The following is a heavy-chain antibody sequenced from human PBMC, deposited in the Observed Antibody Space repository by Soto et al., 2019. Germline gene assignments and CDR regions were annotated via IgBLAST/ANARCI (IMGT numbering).Heavy chain of an antibody. CDR3: ARVGEYGAFEI. D-gene: IGHD3-3*01. CDR2: ISSSSSYI. J-gene: IGHJ3*02. V-gene: IGHV3-21*01. CDR1: GFTFSSYS. Sequence: EVQLVESGGGLVKTGGSLRLSCTASGFTFSSYSMSWVRQAPGKGLEWVSYISSSSSYIYSADAVKGRFTISRDNAKNSLYLQMNSLRAEDTGVYYCARVGEYGAFEIWGQGTMVTVSS.